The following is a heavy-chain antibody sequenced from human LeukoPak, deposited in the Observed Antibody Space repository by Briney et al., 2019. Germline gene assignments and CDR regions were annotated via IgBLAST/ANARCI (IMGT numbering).Heavy chain of an antibody. D-gene: IGHD3-10*01. CDR2: ISYDGSNK. CDR1: GFTFSSYA. J-gene: IGHJ4*02. CDR3: ARYNYGSGSYPDY. Sequence: GRSLRLSCAASGFTFSSYAVHWVRQAPGKGLEWVAVISYDGSNKYYADSVKGRFTISRDNSKNTLYLQMNSLRAEDTAVYYCARYNYGSGSYPDYWGQGTLVTVSS. V-gene: IGHV3-30*04.